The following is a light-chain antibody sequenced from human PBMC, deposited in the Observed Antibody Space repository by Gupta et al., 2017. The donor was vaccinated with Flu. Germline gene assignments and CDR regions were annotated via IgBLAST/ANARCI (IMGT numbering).Light chain of an antibody. CDR3: QQNYSTPMYT. J-gene: IGKJ2*01. V-gene: IGKV1-39*01. Sequence: SSLSASVGDRVTITCRASQSISSYLNWYQQKPGKAPKLLIYAASSLQSGVPSRFSGSGSGTDFTLTISSRQPEDFATYYCQQNYSTPMYTFGQGTKLEIK. CDR1: QSISSY. CDR2: AAS.